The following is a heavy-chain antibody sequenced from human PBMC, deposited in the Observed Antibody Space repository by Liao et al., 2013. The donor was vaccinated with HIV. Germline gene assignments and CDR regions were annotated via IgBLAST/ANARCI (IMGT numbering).Heavy chain of an antibody. CDR2: VFYSGSP. CDR3: ARTGDYSGSGSGPEEYFQY. Sequence: QVQLQESGPGLVKPSQTLSLTCAVSGGSISSGDHYWSWIRQSPGKGLEWVGFVFYSGSPYYNPSLKSRVSISLDTSKNQFSLKLTSVTAADTAIYYCARTGDYSGSGSGPEEYFQYWGQGTPVTVS. V-gene: IGHV4-30-4*08. CDR1: GGSISSGDHY. D-gene: IGHD3-10*01. J-gene: IGHJ1*01.